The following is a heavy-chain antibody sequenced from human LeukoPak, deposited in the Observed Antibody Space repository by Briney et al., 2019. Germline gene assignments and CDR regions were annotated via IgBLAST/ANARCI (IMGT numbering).Heavy chain of an antibody. Sequence: GGSLRLSCAASGFTFSSYSMNWVRQAPGKGLEWVSSISSSSSYIYYADSVKGRFTISRDNAKSTLYLQMNSLRAEDTAVYYCAVVTISDARNALEIWGQGTMVTACS. CDR1: GFTFSSYS. CDR2: ISSSSSYI. J-gene: IGHJ3*02. V-gene: IGHV3-21*01. CDR3: AVVTISDARNALEI. D-gene: IGHD5-24*01.